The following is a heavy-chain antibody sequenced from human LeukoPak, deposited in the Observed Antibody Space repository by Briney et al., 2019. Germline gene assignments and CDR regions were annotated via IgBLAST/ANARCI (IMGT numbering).Heavy chain of an antibody. CDR2: IYYRGST. CDR1: GGSISGYY. CDR3: ARESVYSGWFDQ. D-gene: IGHD1-26*01. V-gene: IGHV4-59*01. Sequence: SKTLSLTCTVSGGSISGYYWSWIRQPPGKGLEWIGYIYYRGSTDYNPSLKSRVTISVDTSKNHFSLKLSSVTAADTAVYYCARESVYSGWFDQWGQGTLVTVSS. J-gene: IGHJ5*02.